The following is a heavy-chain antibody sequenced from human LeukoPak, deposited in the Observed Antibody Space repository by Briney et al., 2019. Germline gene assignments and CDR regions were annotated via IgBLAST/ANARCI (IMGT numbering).Heavy chain of an antibody. D-gene: IGHD6-13*01. CDR3: ARAYLVWYSSSWYAAQFDP. CDR1: GDSVSSNSAA. CDR2: TYYRSKWYN. J-gene: IGHJ5*02. Sequence: SQTLSLTCAISGDSVSSNSAAWNWIRQSPSRGLEWLGRTYYRSKWYNDYAVSVKSRITINPDTSKNQFSLQLNSVTPEDTAVYYCARAYLVWYSSSWYAAQFDPWGQGTLVTVSS. V-gene: IGHV6-1*01.